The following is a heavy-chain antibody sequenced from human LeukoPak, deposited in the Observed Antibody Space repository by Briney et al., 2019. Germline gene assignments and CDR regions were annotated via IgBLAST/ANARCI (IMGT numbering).Heavy chain of an antibody. V-gene: IGHV1-2*02. CDR1: EYTFTGYY. CDR2: INPHSGDT. J-gene: IGHJ4*02. D-gene: IGHD2-8*01. CDR3: ARWGGHCTSGLCYYFDC. Sequence: ASVKVSCKASEYTFTGYYLHWVRQAPGQGLEWMGWINPHSGDTDYAQKFQGRVTMTRDTSISTAYMELSRLRSDDTAVYYCARWGGHCTSGLCYYFDCWGQGTLVTVSS.